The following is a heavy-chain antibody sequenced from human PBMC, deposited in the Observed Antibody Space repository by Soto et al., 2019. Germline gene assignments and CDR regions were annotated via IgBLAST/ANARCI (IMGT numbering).Heavy chain of an antibody. D-gene: IGHD5-12*01. J-gene: IGHJ3*02. Sequence: QVQLQESGPGLVKPSQTLSLTCTVSGGSISSGGYYWSWIRQHPGKGLEWIGYIYYSGSTYYNPSLKSRVTRSVDTSKNQFALKLSSVTAADTAVYYCAREEHGYRNAFDIWGQGTMVTVSS. CDR3: AREEHGYRNAFDI. CDR1: GGSISSGGYY. V-gene: IGHV4-31*03. CDR2: IYYSGST.